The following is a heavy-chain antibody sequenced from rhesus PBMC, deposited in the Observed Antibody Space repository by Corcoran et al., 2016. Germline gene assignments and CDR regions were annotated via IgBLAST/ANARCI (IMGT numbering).Heavy chain of an antibody. CDR3: ARGGLNTGWIDL. J-gene: IGHJ4*01. D-gene: IGHD6-31*01. Sequence: EVRLVESGGGLVQPGGSLRLSCAASGFTFSDYYMSWVRQAPGKGAGWVGFIRNKANGGTEQYAASVKGRFTISRDDSKSIASLQMNSLKTEDTAVYYCARGGLNTGWIDLWGQGVLVTVSS. V-gene: IGHV3-116*02. CDR1: GFTFSDYY. CDR2: IRNKANGGTE.